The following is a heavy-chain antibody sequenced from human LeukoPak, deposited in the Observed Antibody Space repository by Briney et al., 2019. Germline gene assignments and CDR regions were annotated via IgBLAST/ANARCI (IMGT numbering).Heavy chain of an antibody. D-gene: IGHD3-3*01. CDR1: GFTFSSYT. CDR3: AKGYLYYDFWS. Sequence: GGSLRLSCAASGFTFSSYTMSWVRQAPGKGLEWVSTITTSDGNTYYADSVKGRFTISRDNSKNTLYLQMNSLRAEDTAVYYCAKGYLYYDFWSGGQGTLVTVSS. V-gene: IGHV3-23*01. CDR2: ITTSDGNT. J-gene: IGHJ4*02.